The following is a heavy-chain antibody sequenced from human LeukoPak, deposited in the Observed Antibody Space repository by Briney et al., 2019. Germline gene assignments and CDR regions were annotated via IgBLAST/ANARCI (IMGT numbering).Heavy chain of an antibody. V-gene: IGHV4-39*01. CDR2: IYYGGST. J-gene: IGHJ4*02. D-gene: IGHD3-10*01. CDR1: GGSISSSSSY. CDR3: ATFGYFDY. Sequence: SETLSLTCTVSGGSISSSSSYWGWIRQPPGKGLEWIGSIYYGGSTYYNPSLKSRVTISVDTSKNQFSLKLSSVTAADTAVYYCATFGYFDYWGQGTLVTASS.